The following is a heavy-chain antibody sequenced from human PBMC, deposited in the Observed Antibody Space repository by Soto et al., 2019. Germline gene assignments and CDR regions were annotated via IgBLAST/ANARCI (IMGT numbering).Heavy chain of an antibody. Sequence: LSLTCTVSGGSIRSYYWSWIRQPPGKGLEWIGYIWHSGSTSYNPSLKSRVAMSADPSKNQFSLELSSVTAADTAVYYCARASPPYYCGGDCLAFDYWGQGTLVTVSS. CDR3: ARASPPYYCGGDCLAFDY. D-gene: IGHD2-21*02. V-gene: IGHV4-59*01. J-gene: IGHJ4*02. CDR1: GGSIRSYY. CDR2: IWHSGST.